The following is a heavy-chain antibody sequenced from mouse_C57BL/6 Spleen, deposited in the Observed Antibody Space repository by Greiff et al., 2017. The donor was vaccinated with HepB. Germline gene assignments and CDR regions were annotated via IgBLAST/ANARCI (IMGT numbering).Heavy chain of an antibody. CDR3: ARVGITTVLASDY. D-gene: IGHD1-1*01. Sequence: EVQLQQSGPELVKPGASVKISCKAYGYTFTDYYMNWVKQSHGKSLEWIGDINPNNGGTSYNQKFKGKATLTVDKSSSTAYMELRSLTSEDSAVYYCARVGITTVLASDYWGQGTTLTVSS. CDR2: INPNNGGT. CDR1: GYTFTDYY. J-gene: IGHJ2*01. V-gene: IGHV1-26*01.